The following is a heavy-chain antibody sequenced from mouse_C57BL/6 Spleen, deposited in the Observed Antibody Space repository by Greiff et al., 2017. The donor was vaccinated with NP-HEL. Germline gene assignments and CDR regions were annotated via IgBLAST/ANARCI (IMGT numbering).Heavy chain of an antibody. CDR3: ARNWDVFFDY. J-gene: IGHJ2*01. CDR1: GYSFTGYY. V-gene: IGHV1-42*01. D-gene: IGHD4-1*01. CDR2: INPSTGGT. Sequence: EVQLQQSGPELVTPGASVKISCKASGYSFTGYYMNWVKQSPEKSLEWIGEINPSTGGTTYNQKFKAKATLTVDKSSSTAYMQLKSLTSEDSAVYYCARNWDVFFDYWGQGTTLTVSS.